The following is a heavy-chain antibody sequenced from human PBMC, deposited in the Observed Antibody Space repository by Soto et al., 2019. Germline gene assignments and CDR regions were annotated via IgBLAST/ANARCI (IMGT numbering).Heavy chain of an antibody. CDR2: IYYSGST. D-gene: IGHD2-21*02. CDR1: GGSISSGGYY. V-gene: IGHV4-31*03. CDR3: ARAYCGGDCSTPLNQILNWFDP. Sequence: QVQLQESGPGLVKPSQTLSLTCTVSGGSISSGGYYWSWIRQHPGKGLEWIGYIYYSGSTYYNPSLKSRVTISVDTSKNQFSLKLSSVTAADTAVYYCARAYCGGDCSTPLNQILNWFDPWGQGTLVTVSS. J-gene: IGHJ5*02.